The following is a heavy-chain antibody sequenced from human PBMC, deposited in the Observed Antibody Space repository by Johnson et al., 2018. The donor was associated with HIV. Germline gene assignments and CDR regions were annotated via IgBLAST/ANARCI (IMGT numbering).Heavy chain of an antibody. Sequence: QVQLVESGGGVVQPGRSLRLSCVASGFTFSSYTMHWVRQAPGKGLEWVAVIWYDGSDKYYADYVKGRFTISRDNSRNTVYLQMNSLRVEDTAVYYCAKGCRWLLERTYAFDIWGQGTMVTVSS. CDR1: GFTFSSYT. D-gene: IGHD3-22*01. V-gene: IGHV3-33*06. CDR2: IWYDGSDK. J-gene: IGHJ3*02. CDR3: AKGCRWLLERTYAFDI.